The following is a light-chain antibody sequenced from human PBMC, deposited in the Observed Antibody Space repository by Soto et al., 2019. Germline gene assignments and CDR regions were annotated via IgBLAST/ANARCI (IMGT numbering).Light chain of an antibody. V-gene: IGLV2-23*03. CDR2: EGS. CDR1: SSDVGSYNL. Sequence: QSAVTQPASVSGSPGQSITISCTGTSSDVGSYNLVSWYQQHPGKAPKLMIYEGSKRSSGVSNRFSGSKSGNTASLTISGLQAEDEADYYCCSYAGSSTFVFGTGTKVTVL. J-gene: IGLJ1*01. CDR3: CSYAGSSTFV.